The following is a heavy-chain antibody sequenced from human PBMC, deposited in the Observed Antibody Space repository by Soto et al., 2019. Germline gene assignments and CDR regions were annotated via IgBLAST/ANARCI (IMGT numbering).Heavy chain of an antibody. Sequence: QVQLQESDPGLVKPSQTLSLTCTVSGGSISSGGYYWSWIRQHPGKGLEWIGYIYYSGSTYYNPSLKSRVTISVDTSKNQFSLKLSSVTAADTAVYYCARGVKAYSSGWYGVWGQGTLVTVSS. CDR1: GGSISSGGYY. CDR3: ARGVKAYSSGWYGV. J-gene: IGHJ4*02. V-gene: IGHV4-31*03. CDR2: IYYSGST. D-gene: IGHD6-19*01.